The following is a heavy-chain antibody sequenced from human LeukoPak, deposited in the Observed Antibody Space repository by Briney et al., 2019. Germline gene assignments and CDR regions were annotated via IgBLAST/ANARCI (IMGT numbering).Heavy chain of an antibody. CDR1: GFTSTSSA. Sequence: SVKVSRKASGFTSTSSAMQWVRQARGQRLEWIGWIFVGSGNTNYAQTFQEKFTITRDISTSSAHFELSSLRSEDTAVYYCAASPPTVTTLPPDYWGQGTLVTVSS. J-gene: IGHJ4*02. D-gene: IGHD4-17*01. V-gene: IGHV1-58*02. CDR2: IFVGSGNT. CDR3: AASPPTVTTLPPDY.